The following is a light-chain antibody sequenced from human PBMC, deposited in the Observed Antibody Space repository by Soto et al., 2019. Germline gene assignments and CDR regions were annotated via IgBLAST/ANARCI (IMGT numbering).Light chain of an antibody. CDR3: QQRSNWPLT. CDR2: AAS. J-gene: IGKJ5*01. CDR1: QSISSY. Sequence: EIVLTQSPATLSLFPGERATLSCRASQSISSYLAWYQQKFGQAPRLLIYAASNRATGIPARFSGSGSGTDFTLTISSLEPEDFAVYYCQQRSNWPLTFGQGTRLEIK. V-gene: IGKV3-11*01.